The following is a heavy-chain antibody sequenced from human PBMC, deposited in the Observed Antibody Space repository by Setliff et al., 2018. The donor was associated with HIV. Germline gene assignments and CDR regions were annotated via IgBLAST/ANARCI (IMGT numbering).Heavy chain of an antibody. CDR2: IYYSGNT. J-gene: IGHJ4*02. D-gene: IGHD2-21*01. V-gene: IGHV4-30-4*08. CDR1: GGSISSADYY. Sequence: SETLSLTCTVSGGSISSADYYWSWIRQPPGKGLEWIGYIYYSGNTYFNPALKSRITMSVDTSEDQFSLKLSSVTAADTAVYYCAQMSISASVYFDYWGQGTLVTVSS. CDR3: AQMSISASVYFDY.